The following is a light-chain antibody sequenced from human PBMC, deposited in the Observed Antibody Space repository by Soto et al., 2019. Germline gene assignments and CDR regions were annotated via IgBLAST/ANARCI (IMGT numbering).Light chain of an antibody. Sequence: EIVLTQSPATLSVSPGERATLSCRASQSVSHYLAWYQQKPGQAPRLLIYDASNRATAIPARFSGSGSGTDFTLTISSLEHEDFAVYYRQQRSSWPLTFGGGTKVEIK. J-gene: IGKJ4*01. CDR2: DAS. CDR3: QQRSSWPLT. CDR1: QSVSHY. V-gene: IGKV3-11*01.